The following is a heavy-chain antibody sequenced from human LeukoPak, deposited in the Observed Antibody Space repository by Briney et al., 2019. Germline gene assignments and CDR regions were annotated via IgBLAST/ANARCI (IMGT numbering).Heavy chain of an antibody. Sequence: ASVKVSCKASGYTFTSYGISWVRQAPGQGLEWMGWISAYNGNTNYAQKLQGRVTMTTDTSTSTAYMELRSLRSDDTAVYHCARRNYDILTGYYRYYYYGMDVWGQGTTVTVSS. J-gene: IGHJ6*02. CDR2: ISAYNGNT. V-gene: IGHV1-18*01. CDR1: GYTFTSYG. D-gene: IGHD3-9*01. CDR3: ARRNYDILTGYYRYYYYGMDV.